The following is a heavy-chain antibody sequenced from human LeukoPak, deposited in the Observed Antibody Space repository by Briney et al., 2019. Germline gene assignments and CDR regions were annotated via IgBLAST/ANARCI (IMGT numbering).Heavy chain of an antibody. CDR1: GGSFSGYY. J-gene: IGHJ5*02. Sequence: SETLSLTCAVYGGSFSGYYWSWIRQPPGKGLEWIGEINHSGSTNHNPSLKSRVTIPGDTSKNQFFLKLSSVTAADTAVYYCARKNPRTNVVGAVPRYWFDPWGQGTLVTVSS. CDR3: ARKNPRTNVVGAVPRYWFDP. CDR2: INHSGST. V-gene: IGHV4-34*01. D-gene: IGHD1-26*01.